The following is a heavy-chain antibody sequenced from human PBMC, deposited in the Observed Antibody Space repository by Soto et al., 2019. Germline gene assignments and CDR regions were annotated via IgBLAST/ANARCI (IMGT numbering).Heavy chain of an antibody. J-gene: IGHJ5*01. CDR2: MHRNGGST. V-gene: IGHV3-20*04. D-gene: IGHD4-17*01. CDR1: GFSLDEYG. Sequence: EVQLVESGGGVVRPGGSLRLACAVSGFSLDEYGMSWVRQAPGKGLEWVSGMHRNGGSTGYADSVKGRFTISRDDAKNSLYLKMQSLRAEDTAFYYCARDHRWGYEYGDYGDSWGHGTLVTVSS. CDR3: ARDHRWGYEYGDYGDS.